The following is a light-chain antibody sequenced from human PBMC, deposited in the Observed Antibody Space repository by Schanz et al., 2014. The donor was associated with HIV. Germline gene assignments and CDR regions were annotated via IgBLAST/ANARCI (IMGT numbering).Light chain of an antibody. CDR3: SSYAGNNNGV. CDR1: SSDVGSYNL. Sequence: QSALTQPASVSGSPGQSITISCTGTSSDVGSYNLVSWYQQYPGKAPQLMIYDVSKRPSGVPDRFSGSKSGNTASLTVSGLQAEDEADYYCSSYAGNNNGVFGGGTKLTVL. CDR2: DVS. J-gene: IGLJ3*02. V-gene: IGLV2-8*01.